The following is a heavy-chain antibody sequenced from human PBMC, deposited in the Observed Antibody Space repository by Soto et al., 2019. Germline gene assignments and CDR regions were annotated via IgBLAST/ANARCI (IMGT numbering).Heavy chain of an antibody. CDR3: ARLGPLPDY. CDR1: GGSISSSSYY. CDR2: IYYSGST. Sequence: PSETLSLTCTVSGGSISSSSYYWGWIRQPLGKGLEWIGSIYYSGSTYYNPSLKSRVTISVDTSKNQFSLKLSSVTAADTAVYYCARLGPLPDYWGQGTLVTVSS. V-gene: IGHV4-39*01. J-gene: IGHJ4*02. D-gene: IGHD3-16*01.